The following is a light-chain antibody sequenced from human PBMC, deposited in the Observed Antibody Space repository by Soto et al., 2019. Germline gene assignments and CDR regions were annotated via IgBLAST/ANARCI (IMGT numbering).Light chain of an antibody. CDR3: QKYSGAPRT. J-gene: IGKJ1*01. V-gene: IGKV1-9*01. CDR2: AAS. Sequence: DIQLTQSPSFLSASVGDRVTITCRASQGLSSDLAWYQQKPGKAPKLLIYAASTLQSGVPSRFSGSGSGTDFTLTISSLQPEDVATYYCQKYSGAPRTFGQGTKVEIE. CDR1: QGLSSD.